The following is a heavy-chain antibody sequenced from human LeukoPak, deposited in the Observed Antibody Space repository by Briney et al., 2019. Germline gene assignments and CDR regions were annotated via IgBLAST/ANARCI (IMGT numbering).Heavy chain of an antibody. J-gene: IGHJ4*02. V-gene: IGHV4-39*07. Sequence: SETLSLTCTVSGGSISSSSYYWGWIRQPPGKGLEWIGSIYYSGSTYYNPSLKSRVTISVDTSKNQFSLKLSSVTAADTAVYYCARVDRATIQPVDYWGQGTLVTVSS. CDR2: IYYSGST. CDR1: GGSISSSSYY. D-gene: IGHD5-24*01. CDR3: ARVDRATIQPVDY.